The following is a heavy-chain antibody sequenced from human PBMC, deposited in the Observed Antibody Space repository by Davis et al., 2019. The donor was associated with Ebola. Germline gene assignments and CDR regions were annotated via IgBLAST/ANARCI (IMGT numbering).Heavy chain of an antibody. D-gene: IGHD3-16*02. CDR2: INHGGST. CDR1: GGSFSGYY. Sequence: SETLSLTCAVYGGSFSGYYWSWIRQPPGKGLEWIWEINHGGSTKYNPSLGSRVTISVDTSKNQFSLKLSSVTAADTAVYYCARACYDYIWGSYRYTPYFDYWGQGTLVTVCS. J-gene: IGHJ4*02. CDR3: ARACYDYIWGSYRYTPYFDY. V-gene: IGHV4-34*01.